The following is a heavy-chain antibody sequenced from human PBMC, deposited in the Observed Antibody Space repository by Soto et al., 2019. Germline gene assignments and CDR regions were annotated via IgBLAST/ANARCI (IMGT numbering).Heavy chain of an antibody. J-gene: IGHJ5*02. D-gene: IGHD3-3*01. Sequence: QVQLQESGPGLVKPSQTLSLTCTVSGGSISSGDYYWSWIRQPPGKGLEWIGYIYYSGSTYYNPSLKSRVTISVDTSKNQFSLKLSSVTAADTAVYYCATRETRITIFGAIPLEDYWFDPWGQGTLVTVSS. V-gene: IGHV4-30-4*01. CDR1: GGSISSGDYY. CDR2: IYYSGST. CDR3: ATRETRITIFGAIPLEDYWFDP.